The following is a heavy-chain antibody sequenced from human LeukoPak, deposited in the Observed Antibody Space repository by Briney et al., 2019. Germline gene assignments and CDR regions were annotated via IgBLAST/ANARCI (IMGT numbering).Heavy chain of an antibody. CDR2: ISYDGSNK. CDR1: GFTFSSYA. Sequence: GGSLRLSCAASGFTFSSYAMHWVRQAPGKGLEWVAVISYDGSNKYYADSVKGRFTISRDNSKNTLYLQMNSLRAEDTAVYYCARVILRYFDWLLQRPLVYWGQGTLVTVSS. V-gene: IGHV3-30*04. CDR3: ARVILRYFDWLLQRPLVY. J-gene: IGHJ4*02. D-gene: IGHD3-9*01.